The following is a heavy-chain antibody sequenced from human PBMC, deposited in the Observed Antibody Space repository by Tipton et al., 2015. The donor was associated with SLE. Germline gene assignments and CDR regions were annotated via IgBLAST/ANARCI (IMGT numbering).Heavy chain of an antibody. CDR1: GGSISSNY. CDR2: ISDRGGT. J-gene: IGHJ6*02. Sequence: TLSLTCSVSGGSISSNYWIWIRQPPGKGLEWIGYISDRGGTNYNPSLKSRLTISVDPAKNQFSLKLTSVTAADTAVYYCARGMVTWRGAILGVDVWGQGTTVNVSS. D-gene: IGHD2-21*02. V-gene: IGHV4-59*08. CDR3: ARGMVTWRGAILGVDV.